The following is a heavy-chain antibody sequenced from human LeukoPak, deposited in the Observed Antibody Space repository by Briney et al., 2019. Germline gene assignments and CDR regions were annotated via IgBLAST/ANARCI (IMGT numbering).Heavy chain of an antibody. Sequence: GGSLRLSCAASGFMFRDAAMTWVRQAPGKGLEWVSLIASSGLNTYYADSVRGRFTISRDNSKSTLFLQVNSLRAEDTAVYYCAIGLAGFDFWGQGTLVTISS. V-gene: IGHV3-23*01. CDR3: AIGLAGFDF. J-gene: IGHJ4*02. CDR2: IASSGLNT. CDR1: GFMFRDAA.